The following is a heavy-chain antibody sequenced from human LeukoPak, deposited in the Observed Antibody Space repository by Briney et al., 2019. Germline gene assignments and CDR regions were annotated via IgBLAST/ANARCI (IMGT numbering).Heavy chain of an antibody. J-gene: IGHJ6*02. Sequence: QTLSLTCAISGDSVSSNSAAWNWIRQSPSRGLEWLGRTYYRSKWYNDYAVSVKSRITINPDTSKNQFSLQLNSVTPEDTAVYYCARDRVEYQWLGTYYYYYGMDVWGQGTTVTVSS. D-gene: IGHD6-19*01. V-gene: IGHV6-1*01. CDR1: GDSVSSNSAA. CDR3: ARDRVEYQWLGTYYYYYGMDV. CDR2: TYYRSKWYN.